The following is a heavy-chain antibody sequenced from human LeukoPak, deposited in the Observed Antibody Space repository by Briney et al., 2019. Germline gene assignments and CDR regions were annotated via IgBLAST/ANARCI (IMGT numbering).Heavy chain of an antibody. Sequence: GGSLRLSCAGSGFTFSDYWMGWVRHAPERGLELVANINPAGRDTYYVDSVKSRFTISRDNVKKSTFLQMNSLRVEETDFYHCVRWGVTAGMQDWSQGTLVTVSS. D-gene: IGHD2-2*01. V-gene: IGHV3-7*01. CDR2: INPAGRDT. CDR3: VRWGVTAGMQD. CDR1: GFTFSDYW. J-gene: IGHJ4*02.